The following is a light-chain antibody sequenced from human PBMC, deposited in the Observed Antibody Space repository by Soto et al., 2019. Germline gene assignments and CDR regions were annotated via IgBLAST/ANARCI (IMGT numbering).Light chain of an antibody. V-gene: IGKV2-28*01. CDR2: LGS. J-gene: IGKJ1*01. CDR3: MQTLQTWT. Sequence: DIVMTQSPLSLPVTPGEPASISCRSSQSLLHNNGYNYLDWYLQKPGQSPQLLIYLGSNRASGVPDRFSGSGSGKDFTLKISRVEAEDVGVYYCMQTLQTWTFGQGTKVEIK. CDR1: QSLLHNNGYNY.